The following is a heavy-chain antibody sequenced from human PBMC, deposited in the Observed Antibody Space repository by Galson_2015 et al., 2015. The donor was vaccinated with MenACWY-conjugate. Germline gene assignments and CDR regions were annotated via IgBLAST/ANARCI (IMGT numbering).Heavy chain of an antibody. CDR1: GGSISSTTYY. J-gene: IGHJ4*02. D-gene: IGHD2-2*01. CDR2: IYYSGST. V-gene: IGHV4-39*01. CDR3: ARQEGSAYDY. Sequence: EPLSLTCTVSGGSISSTTYYWGWIRQPPGKGLEWIGSIYYSGSTYYNPSLKSRVTISVDTSKNQFSLKLGSVTAADTAVYYCARQEGSAYDYWGQGTLVTVSS.